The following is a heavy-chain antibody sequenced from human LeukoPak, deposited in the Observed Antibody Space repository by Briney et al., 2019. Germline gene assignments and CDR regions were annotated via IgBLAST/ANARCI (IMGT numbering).Heavy chain of an antibody. CDR3: AKDRYYEIRGWFDP. Sequence: GRSLRLSCAASGFTFSNYGFHWVRQAPGKGLEWVALISNDGNTKYYADSLKGRFTISRDNSKNSLYLQMNSLRVEDTAVYYCAKDRYYEIRGWFDPWSQGTLVTVSS. CDR1: GFTFSNYG. CDR2: ISNDGNTK. D-gene: IGHD3-9*01. J-gene: IGHJ5*02. V-gene: IGHV3-30*18.